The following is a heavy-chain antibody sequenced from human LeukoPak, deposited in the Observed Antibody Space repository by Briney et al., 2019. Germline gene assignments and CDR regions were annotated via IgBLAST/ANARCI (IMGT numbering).Heavy chain of an antibody. CDR3: ARDYYGSGSYRFFDY. Sequence: SETLSLTCTVSGGSISSSSYYWGWIRQPPGKGLEWIGSIYYSGSTYYNPSLKSRVTISVDTSKNQFSLKLSSVTAADTAVYYCARDYYGSGSYRFFDYWGQGTLVTVSS. CDR2: IYYSGST. J-gene: IGHJ4*02. V-gene: IGHV4-39*07. CDR1: GGSISSSSYY. D-gene: IGHD3-10*01.